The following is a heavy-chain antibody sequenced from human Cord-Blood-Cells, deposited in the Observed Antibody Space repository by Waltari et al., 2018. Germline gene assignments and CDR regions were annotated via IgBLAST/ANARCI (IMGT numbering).Heavy chain of an antibody. CDR1: GYTFTSYG. J-gene: IGHJ5*02. CDR2: SSAYNGNT. CDR3: ARDRHCSGGSGYSAWFDP. D-gene: IGHD2-15*01. V-gene: IGHV1-18*01. Sequence: QVQLVQSGAEVKKPGASVKVSCKASGYTFTSYGISWVRQAPGQGLEWMGWSSAYNGNTNYAQKLQGRVTMTTGTSTSTAYIELRILISDDTAVYYGARDRHCSGGSGYSAWFDPWGQGTLVTVSS.